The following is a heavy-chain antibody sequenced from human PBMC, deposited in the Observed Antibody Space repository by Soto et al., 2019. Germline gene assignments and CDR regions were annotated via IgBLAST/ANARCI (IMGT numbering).Heavy chain of an antibody. CDR3: ARVWTTVTNWFDP. CDR1: GGSISSSNW. Sequence: SETLSLTCAVSGGSISSSNWWSWVRQPPGKGLEWIGEIYHSGSTNYNPSLKSRVTISVDKSKNQFSLKLSSVTAADTAVYYCARVWTTVTNWFDPWGQGTLVTVSS. D-gene: IGHD4-17*01. CDR2: IYHSGST. V-gene: IGHV4-4*02. J-gene: IGHJ5*02.